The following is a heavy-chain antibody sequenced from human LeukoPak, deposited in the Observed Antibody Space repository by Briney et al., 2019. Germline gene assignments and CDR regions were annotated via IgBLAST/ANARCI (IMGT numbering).Heavy chain of an antibody. V-gene: IGHV4-39*07. CDR1: GGSIRSSSYY. D-gene: IGHD3-9*01. J-gene: IGHJ4*02. CDR3: ARYKGPDIAPDY. Sequence: SETLSLTCTVSGGSIRSSSYYWGWIRQPPGKGLEWIGSIYYSGSTYYNPSLKSRVTISVDTSKNQFSLKLSSVTAADTAVYYCARYKGPDIAPDYWGQGTLVTVSS. CDR2: IYYSGST.